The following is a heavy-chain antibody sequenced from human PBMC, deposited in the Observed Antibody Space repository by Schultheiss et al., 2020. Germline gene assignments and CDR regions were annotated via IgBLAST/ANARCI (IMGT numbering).Heavy chain of an antibody. J-gene: IGHJ6*02. Sequence: SATLSLTCAVSGGSISSGGYYWSWIRQHPGKGLEWIGYIYYSGSTYYNPSLKSRVTISVDTSKNQFSLKLSSVTAADTAVYYCARERVVVVPAAMWFYYYGMDVWGEGATVT. CDR2: IYYSGST. D-gene: IGHD2-2*01. CDR3: ARERVVVVPAAMWFYYYGMDV. V-gene: IGHV4-31*11. CDR1: GGSISSGGYY.